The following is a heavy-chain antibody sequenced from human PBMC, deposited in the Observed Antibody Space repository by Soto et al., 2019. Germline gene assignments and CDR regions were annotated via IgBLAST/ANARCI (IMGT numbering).Heavy chain of an antibody. CDR2: IRSKANSYAT. J-gene: IGHJ6*02. D-gene: IGHD4-17*01. CDR3: TRSTVTDVFSLGHGMDV. V-gene: IGHV3-73*01. Sequence: GGSLRLSCAASRLTFSGSAMHWVRQASGKGLEWVGRIRSKANSYATAYAASVKGRFTISRDDSKNTAYLQMNSLKTEDTAVYYCTRSTVTDVFSLGHGMDVWGQGTTVTVSS. CDR1: RLTFSGSA.